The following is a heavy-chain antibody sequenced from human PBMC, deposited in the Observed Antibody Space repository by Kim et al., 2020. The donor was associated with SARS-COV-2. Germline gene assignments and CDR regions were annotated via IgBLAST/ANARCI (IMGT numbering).Heavy chain of an antibody. D-gene: IGHD5-18*01. Sequence: SETLSLTCTVSGDSISNSNYYWGWIRQPPGKGLEWIGSVYYSGNTYYNSSLKSRVTISVDTSKNQFSLKLNSVTAADTAVYYCARHVIRYGYGYWGQGTLVTVSS. J-gene: IGHJ4*02. CDR2: VYYSGNT. V-gene: IGHV4-39*01. CDR3: ARHVIRYGYGY. CDR1: GDSISNSNYY.